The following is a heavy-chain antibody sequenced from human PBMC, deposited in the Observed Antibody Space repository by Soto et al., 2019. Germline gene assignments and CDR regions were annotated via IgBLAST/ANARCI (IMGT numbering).Heavy chain of an antibody. V-gene: IGHV4-4*07. CDR2: IYTSGST. CDR1: VGSIISYY. J-gene: IGHJ4*02. D-gene: IGHD1-26*01. Sequence: SETLSLACTFSVGSIISYYWSWIRQPAGKGLEWIGRIYTSGSTNYNPSLKSRVTMSVDTSKNQFSLKLSSVTAADTAVYYCARDIEGAMYYFDYWGQGTLVTVSS. CDR3: ARDIEGAMYYFDY.